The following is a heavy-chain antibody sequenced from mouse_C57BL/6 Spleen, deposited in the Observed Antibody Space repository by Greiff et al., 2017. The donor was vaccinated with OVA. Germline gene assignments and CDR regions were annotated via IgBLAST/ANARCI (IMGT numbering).Heavy chain of an antibody. D-gene: IGHD2-12*01. Sequence: VQLQQSGAELVRPGTSVKVSCKASGYAFTNYLIEWVKQRPGQGLEWIGVINPGSGGTNYNEKFKGKATLTADKSSSTAYMQLSSLTSEDSAVYFCARYSYDAMDYWGQGTSVTVSS. CDR1: GYAFTNYL. V-gene: IGHV1-54*01. CDR2: INPGSGGT. J-gene: IGHJ4*01. CDR3: ARYSYDAMDY.